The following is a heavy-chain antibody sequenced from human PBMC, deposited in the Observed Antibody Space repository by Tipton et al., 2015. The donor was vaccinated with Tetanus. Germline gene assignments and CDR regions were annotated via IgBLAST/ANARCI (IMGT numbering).Heavy chain of an antibody. Sequence: QSGPEVKKPGASVKVSCKTSGYPISDYGISWVRQAPGQGLEWMGRTSVHNGDKRYAQRFQGRVSMIIDTETNTSHMELTNLRPDDTAVYYCVRPDRYCSGGSCYLALDYWGQGTLITVSS. V-gene: IGHV1-18*01. J-gene: IGHJ4*02. CDR1: GYPISDYG. CDR3: VRPDRYCSGGSCYLALDY. D-gene: IGHD2-15*01. CDR2: TSVHNGDK.